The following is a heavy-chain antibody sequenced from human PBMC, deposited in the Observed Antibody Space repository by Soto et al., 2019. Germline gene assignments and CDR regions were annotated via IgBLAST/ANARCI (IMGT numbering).Heavy chain of an antibody. J-gene: IGHJ4*02. CDR3: AKDKGGTPYYIDS. V-gene: IGHV3-9*01. CDR1: GFTFTRYS. Sequence: EVQLVESGGGLVKPGGSLRLSCAASGFTFTRYSMNWVRQAPGKGLEWVAAINWNSDKVAYAGSVLGRFTIFRDSAKNSLHLQMNDLTTEDTALYYCAKDKGGTPYYIDSWGQGILVTVSS. D-gene: IGHD6-25*01. CDR2: INWNSDKV.